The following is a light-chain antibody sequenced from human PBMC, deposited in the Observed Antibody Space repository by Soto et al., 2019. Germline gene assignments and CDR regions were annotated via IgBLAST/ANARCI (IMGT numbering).Light chain of an antibody. J-gene: IGLJ3*02. CDR3: GTWDSSLSAGV. Sequence: QSVLTQPPSVSAAPGQKVTISCSGSSSNIGNNYVSWYQQLPGTAPKLLIYENNKRPSGIPDRFSGSKSGTSATLGITGLQTGDAADYYCGTWDSSLSAGVFGGGTKLPVL. CDR2: ENN. V-gene: IGLV1-51*02. CDR1: SSNIGNNY.